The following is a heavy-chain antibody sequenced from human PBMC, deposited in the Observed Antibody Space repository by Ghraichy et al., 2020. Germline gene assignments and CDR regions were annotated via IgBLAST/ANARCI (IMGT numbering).Heavy chain of an antibody. Sequence: GGSLRLSCAASGFIFSDYYMSWIRQAPGKGLEWVSYISSSGTTVNYADSVKGRFTISRDNAKNSLYLQMNSLRAEDTAVYYCARDKSIYCSGGRCLVDYWGQGTLVTVSS. CDR1: GFIFSDYY. V-gene: IGHV3-11*01. J-gene: IGHJ4*02. CDR2: ISSSGTTV. D-gene: IGHD2-15*01. CDR3: ARDKSIYCSGGRCLVDY.